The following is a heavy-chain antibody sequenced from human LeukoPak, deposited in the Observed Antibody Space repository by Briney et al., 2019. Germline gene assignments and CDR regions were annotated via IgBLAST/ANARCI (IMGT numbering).Heavy chain of an antibody. CDR1: GGSISSGGYY. D-gene: IGHD6-19*01. CDR2: IYHSGST. J-gene: IGHJ4*02. Sequence: PSQTLSLTCTVSGGSISSGGYYWSWIRQPPGKGLEWIGYIYHSGSTNYNPSLKSRVTISVDTSKNQFSLKLRSVTAADTAVYYCARGLIKGIAVAGTGWGQGTLVTVSS. V-gene: IGHV4-30-2*01. CDR3: ARGLIKGIAVAGTG.